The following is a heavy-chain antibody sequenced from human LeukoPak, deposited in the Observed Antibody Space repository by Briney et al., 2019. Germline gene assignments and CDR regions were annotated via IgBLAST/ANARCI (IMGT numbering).Heavy chain of an antibody. D-gene: IGHD2-2*01. V-gene: IGHV3-23*01. Sequence: GGSLRLSCAASGFTFSSYAMSWVRQAPGKGLEWVSAISGSGGSTYYADSVKGRFTISRDSSKNSMYLQMNSLRAEDTAVYYCAKAAYCTSTSCHFSGYAQRPLDSWGQGTLVTVSS. CDR2: ISGSGGST. CDR3: AKAAYCTSTSCHFSGYAQRPLDS. CDR1: GFTFSSYA. J-gene: IGHJ4*02.